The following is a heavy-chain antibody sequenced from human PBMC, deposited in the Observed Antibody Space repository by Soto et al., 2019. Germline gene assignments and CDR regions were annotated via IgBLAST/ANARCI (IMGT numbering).Heavy chain of an antibody. CDR3: TTEMATTKRDY. D-gene: IGHD5-12*01. CDR2: IKSKTDGGTT. J-gene: IGHJ4*02. CDR1: VFTFSNAW. Sequence: EVQLVESGGGLVKPGGSLRLSCAASVFTFSNAWMSWVRQAQGKGLEWGGRIKSKTDGGTTDYAAPVKGRFTISRDDSKNTLYLKMNSLKTAYTAVSYCTTEMATTKRDYWGQGTLVTVSS. V-gene: IGHV3-15*01.